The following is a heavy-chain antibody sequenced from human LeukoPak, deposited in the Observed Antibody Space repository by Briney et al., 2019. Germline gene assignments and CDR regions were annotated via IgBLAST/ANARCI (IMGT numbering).Heavy chain of an antibody. CDR1: GGTFSSYA. D-gene: IGHD6-13*01. Sequence: GASVKVSCKASGGTFSSYAISWVRQAPGQGLEWRGGIIPIFGTANYAQKFQGRVTITADESTGTAYMELSSLRSEDTAVYYCARAGYSSSWSPLADAFDIWGQGTMVTVSS. J-gene: IGHJ3*02. CDR3: ARAGYSSSWSPLADAFDI. V-gene: IGHV1-69*13. CDR2: IIPIFGTA.